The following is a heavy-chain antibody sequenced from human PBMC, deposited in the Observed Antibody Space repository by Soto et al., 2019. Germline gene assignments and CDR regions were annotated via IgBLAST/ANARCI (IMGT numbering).Heavy chain of an antibody. V-gene: IGHV1-3*01. CDR3: ARDPNDSSAYYHHYYYGMDV. D-gene: IGHD3-22*01. J-gene: IGHJ6*02. Sequence: IQLMQSGAEVKKPGASVKVSCKASGYTFTSYGIHWVRQAPGQRLEWTGWINAGNGNTKYSEKVQGRVTITRDTSASTAYLKLSSLRSEDTAVYYCARDPNDSSAYYHHYYYGMDVWGQGTTVTVSS. CDR2: INAGNGNT. CDR1: GYTFTSYG.